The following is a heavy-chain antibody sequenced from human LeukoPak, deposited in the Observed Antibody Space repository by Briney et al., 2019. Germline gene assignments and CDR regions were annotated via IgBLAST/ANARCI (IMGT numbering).Heavy chain of an antibody. CDR3: ATVQAEYVFVYYGMDV. V-gene: IGHV3-21*01. D-gene: IGHD3-16*01. J-gene: IGHJ6*02. Sequence: PGGSLRLSCAASGFTFSSYSMNWVRQAPGKGLEWVSSISSSSSYIYYADSVKGRFTISRDNAKNSLYLQMNSLRAEDTAVYYCATVQAEYVFVYYGMDVWGQGTSVTVYS. CDR2: ISSSSSYI. CDR1: GFTFSSYS.